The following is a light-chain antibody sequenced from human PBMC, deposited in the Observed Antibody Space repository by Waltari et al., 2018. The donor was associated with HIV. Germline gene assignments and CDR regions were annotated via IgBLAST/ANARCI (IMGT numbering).Light chain of an antibody. J-gene: IGLJ1*01. Sequence: SSELTQDPAVSVALGQTVRITCQGASLRSYYASWYQQKPGPAPLLVVYGNDKRPSGIPDRFSGSSSGNTASLTITGAQAEDEADYYCNSRDSSGHHLVFATGTTVTVL. CDR1: SLRSYY. CDR3: NSRDSSGHHLV. V-gene: IGLV3-19*01. CDR2: GND.